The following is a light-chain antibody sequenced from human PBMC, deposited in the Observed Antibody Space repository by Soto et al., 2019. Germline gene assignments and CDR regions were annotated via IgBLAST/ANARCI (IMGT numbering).Light chain of an antibody. J-gene: IGLJ1*01. V-gene: IGLV1-47*01. CDR3: AAWDDTLNGYV. Sequence: VLTQSSSASGTPGQRVHISCSGRRSNIGENYVYWYQQFPGTAPRVLIYKNNQRPSGVPDRFSGPKSGTSASLAISGLRSEDEADYYCAAWDDTLNGYVFGTGTKVTVL. CDR2: KNN. CDR1: RSNIGENY.